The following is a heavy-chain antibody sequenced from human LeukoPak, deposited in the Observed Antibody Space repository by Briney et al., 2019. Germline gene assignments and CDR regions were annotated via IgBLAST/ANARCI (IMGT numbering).Heavy chain of an antibody. D-gene: IGHD6-19*01. Sequence: ASVKVSCKASGYTFISNNMHWMRQAPGQGLEWMAILKPNSGSTTYAQKFQGRLTVTRDMSTSTVYMELSTLRSEDTAVYYCARHGGYSSGWRKKTFDYWGQGTLVTVSS. CDR1: GYTFISNN. J-gene: IGHJ4*02. V-gene: IGHV1-46*01. CDR2: LKPNSGST. CDR3: ARHGGYSSGWRKKTFDY.